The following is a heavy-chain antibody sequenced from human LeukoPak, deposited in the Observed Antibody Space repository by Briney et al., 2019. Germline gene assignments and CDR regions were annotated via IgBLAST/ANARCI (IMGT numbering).Heavy chain of an antibody. CDR1: ENTFTHYY. Sequence: SGKASCKASENTFTHYYMHWVRQAPGQGLEWLGIINPNGDRTNYARTFQGRVTMTRDTSKTTVYMELSSLRSEDTAVYYCARDMSTRVTPISYAFDVWGQGTMVTVSS. CDR2: INPNGDRT. J-gene: IGHJ3*01. D-gene: IGHD4-23*01. CDR3: ARDMSTRVTPISYAFDV. V-gene: IGHV1-46*01.